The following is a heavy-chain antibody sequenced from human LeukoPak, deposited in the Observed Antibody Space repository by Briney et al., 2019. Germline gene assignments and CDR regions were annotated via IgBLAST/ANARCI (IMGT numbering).Heavy chain of an antibody. J-gene: IGHJ4*02. CDR3: ARHVYGRHQLQAYHFDY. V-gene: IGHV4-38-2*01. Sequence: TETLSLTCDVSGYSISSCHYWGWIRQSPGKGQGWITSMYKSGSTYFKSSLKSRVTISLDTPTIQFSLTLNSVTAADTAVYYCARHVYGRHQLQAYHFDYWGQGILVTVSS. CDR1: GYSISSCHY. CDR2: MYKSGST. D-gene: IGHD2-2*01.